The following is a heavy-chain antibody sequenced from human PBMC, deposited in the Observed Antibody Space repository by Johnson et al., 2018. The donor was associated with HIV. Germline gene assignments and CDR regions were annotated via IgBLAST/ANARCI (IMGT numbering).Heavy chain of an antibody. Sequence: VQLVESRGGLIQPGGSLRLSCAASGFIVGRNYMTWVRQAPGEGLEWVASINQDGSEKRYADSVKGRFTISRDNAENSMYLQMNSLRAEDTAVYYCATLNGHAFDIWGQGTMVTVSS. J-gene: IGHJ3*02. V-gene: IGHV3-7*03. CDR3: ATLNGHAFDI. CDR2: INQDGSEK. CDR1: GFIVGRNY.